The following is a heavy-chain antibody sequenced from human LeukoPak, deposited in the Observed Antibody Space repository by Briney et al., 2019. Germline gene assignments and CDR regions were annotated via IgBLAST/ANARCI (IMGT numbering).Heavy chain of an antibody. CDR2: ISGSGGSK. D-gene: IGHD1-26*01. CDR1: GFAFSSYA. J-gene: IGHJ4*02. V-gene: IGHV3-23*01. CDR3: ATDDRDVRWELPPVGFDY. Sequence: GGSLRLSCAASGFAFSSYAMSWVRQAPGKGPQWVSAISGSGGSKYYADSVKGRFTITRDNPKNTLYLQMNSLRAEDTAVYYCATDDRDVRWELPPVGFDYWGQGTLVTVSS.